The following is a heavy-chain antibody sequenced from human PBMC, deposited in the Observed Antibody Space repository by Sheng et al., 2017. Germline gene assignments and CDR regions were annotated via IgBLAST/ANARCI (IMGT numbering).Heavy chain of an antibody. D-gene: IGHD3-16*01. CDR3: ARDHLYDSFDP. V-gene: IGHV3-30*04. J-gene: IGHJ5*02. CDR1: GFTFSSYA. Sequence: QVQLVESGGGVVQPGRSLRLSCAASGFTFSSYAMHWVRQAPGKGLEWVAVISYDGSNKYYADSVKGRFTISRDNSKNTLYLQMNSLRAEDTAVYYCARDHLYDSFDPWGQGTLVTVSS. CDR2: ISYDGSNK.